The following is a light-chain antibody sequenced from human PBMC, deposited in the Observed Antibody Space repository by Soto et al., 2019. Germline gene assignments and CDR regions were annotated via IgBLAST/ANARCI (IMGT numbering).Light chain of an antibody. CDR3: QHFGSSQIT. V-gene: IGKV3-20*01. CDR1: QTVGSAY. J-gene: IGKJ5*01. CDR2: GTS. Sequence: ERVMTQSPATLSVSPGERATLSFSSSQTVGSAYLAWYQHKAGQAPRLLIYGTSSRATGIPDRFSGSGSGTDFTLTISRLEPEDFAVYYCQHFGSSQITFGQGTRLEI.